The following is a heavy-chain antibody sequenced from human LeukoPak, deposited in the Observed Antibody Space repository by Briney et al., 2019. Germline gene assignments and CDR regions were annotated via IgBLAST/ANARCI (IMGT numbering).Heavy chain of an antibody. J-gene: IGHJ5*01. Sequence: ASVKVSCKASGYTFATYYMHWVRQAPGQGLEWVGWISPNSGGINYAQKFRGRVTMTRDTSISTAYMELSRLRSDDTAVYYCASPGYCGGGSCSDWFDSWGQGTLVTVSS. V-gene: IGHV1-2*02. CDR1: GYTFATYY. D-gene: IGHD2-15*01. CDR3: ASPGYCGGGSCSDWFDS. CDR2: ISPNSGGI.